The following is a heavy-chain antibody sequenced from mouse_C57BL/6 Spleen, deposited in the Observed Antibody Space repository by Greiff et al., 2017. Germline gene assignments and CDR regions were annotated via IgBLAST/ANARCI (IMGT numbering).Heavy chain of an antibody. J-gene: IGHJ3*01. CDR1: GFTFSSYA. V-gene: IGHV5-4*01. Sequence: EVHLVESGGGLVKPGGSLKLSCAASGFTFSSYAMSWVRQTQEKRLEWVATISDGGSYTYYPDNVKGRFTISRDNAKNNLYLQMSHLKSEDTAMYYCARDQEDDYDGWPWFAYWGQGTLVTVSA. CDR2: ISDGGSYT. D-gene: IGHD2-4*01. CDR3: ARDQEDDYDGWPWFAY.